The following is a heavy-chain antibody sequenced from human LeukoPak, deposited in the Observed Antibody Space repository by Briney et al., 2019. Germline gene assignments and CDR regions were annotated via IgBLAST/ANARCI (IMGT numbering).Heavy chain of an antibody. D-gene: IGHD4-17*01. CDR2: IYSAGNT. J-gene: IGHJ4*02. CDR3: ALTTVTRFDY. V-gene: IGHV3-53*01. Sequence: GGSLRLSCAASGFTVSIAYMSWVRQAPGKGLEWVSIIYSAGNTYYADSVKGRFTISRDNSKNTLYLQMNSLRAEDTAVYYCALTTVTRFDYWGQGTLVTVSS. CDR1: GFTVSIAY.